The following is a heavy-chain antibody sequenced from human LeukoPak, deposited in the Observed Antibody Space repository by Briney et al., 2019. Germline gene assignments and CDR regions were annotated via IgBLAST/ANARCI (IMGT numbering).Heavy chain of an antibody. V-gene: IGHV4-59*01. J-gene: IGHJ5*02. CDR2: IYYSGST. CDR3: AREPYSGSYYLWFDP. CDR1: GGSFSGYY. D-gene: IGHD1-26*01. Sequence: SSETLSLTCAVYGGSFSGYYWSWIRQPPGKGLEWIGYIYYSGSTTYNPSLQSRVTISVDTSKNQFSLRLSSVTAADTAVYYCAREPYSGSYYLWFDPWGQGTLVTVSS.